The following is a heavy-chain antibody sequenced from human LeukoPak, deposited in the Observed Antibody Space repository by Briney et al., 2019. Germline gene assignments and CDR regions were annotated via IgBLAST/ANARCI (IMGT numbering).Heavy chain of an antibody. J-gene: IGHJ4*02. CDR3: ARVRVTGYSNFAY. CDR2: IYHSGNT. Sequence: GGSLRLSCAASGFTFSPYSMNWVRQAPGKGLEWVSVIYHSGNTDYADSVKGRFTISRDNSKNMVYLQMSSLRAEDTAVYYCARVRVTGYSNFAYWGQGTLVTVSS. CDR1: GFTFSPYS. D-gene: IGHD3-9*01. V-gene: IGHV3-53*01.